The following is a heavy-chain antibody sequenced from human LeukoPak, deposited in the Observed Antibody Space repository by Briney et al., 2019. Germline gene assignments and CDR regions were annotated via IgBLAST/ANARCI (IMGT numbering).Heavy chain of an antibody. Sequence: SETLSLTCTVSGGSISSYYWSWIRQPPGKGLEWIGEINHSGSTNYNPSLKSRVTISVDTSKNQFSLKLSSVTAADTAVYYCARRILYYGSGSYYTPHNWFDPWGQGTLVTVSS. CDR2: INHSGST. CDR1: GGSISSYY. D-gene: IGHD3-10*01. V-gene: IGHV4-34*01. J-gene: IGHJ5*02. CDR3: ARRILYYGSGSYYTPHNWFDP.